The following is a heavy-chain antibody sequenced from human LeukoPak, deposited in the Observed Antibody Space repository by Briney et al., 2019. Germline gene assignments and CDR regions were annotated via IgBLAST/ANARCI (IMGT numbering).Heavy chain of an antibody. CDR1: GFTLSSYS. Sequence: GGSLRLSCAASGFTLSSYSMNWVRQAPGKGLEWVSSISSSSSYIYYADSVKGRFTISRDNAKNSLYLQMNSLRAEDTAVYYCARSESSSSPYFDYWGQGTLVTVSS. CDR3: ARSESSSSPYFDY. V-gene: IGHV3-21*01. CDR2: ISSSSSYI. J-gene: IGHJ4*02. D-gene: IGHD6-6*01.